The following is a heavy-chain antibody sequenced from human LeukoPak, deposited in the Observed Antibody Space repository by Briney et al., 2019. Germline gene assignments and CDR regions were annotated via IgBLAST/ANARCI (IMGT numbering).Heavy chain of an antibody. CDR2: ISGSGGST. D-gene: IGHD6-13*01. J-gene: IGHJ4*02. CDR3: AKDKKIWYSSSWLEFDY. Sequence: GGTLRRSCAASGFTFSSYGRSWVRQAPGKGLEWISAISGSGGSTYYADSVKGRFTISRDNSKNTLYLQMNSLRAEDTAVYYCAKDKKIWYSSSWLEFDYWGQGTLVTVSS. V-gene: IGHV3-23*01. CDR1: GFTFSSYG.